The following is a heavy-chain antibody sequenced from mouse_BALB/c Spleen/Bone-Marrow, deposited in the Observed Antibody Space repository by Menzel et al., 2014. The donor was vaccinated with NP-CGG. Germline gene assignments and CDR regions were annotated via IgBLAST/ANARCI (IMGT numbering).Heavy chain of an antibody. V-gene: IGHV7-3*02. J-gene: IGHJ1*01. CDR1: GFTFXDYY. CDR2: IRNKAKGYTT. CDR3: ARDENVGIYWYFDV. Sequence: EVQGVESGGGLVQPGGSLRLSCETSGFTFXDYYVSWVRQPPGKALEWLGFIRNKAKGYTTDYSASVKGRFTISRDNSQSISYLQMNTLRAEDSATYYCARDENVGIYWYFDVWGAGTTVTVSS.